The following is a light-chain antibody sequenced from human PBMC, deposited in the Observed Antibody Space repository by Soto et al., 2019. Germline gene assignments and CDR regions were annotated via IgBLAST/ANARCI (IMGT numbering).Light chain of an antibody. CDR3: QSYDSSLSGSYV. CDR1: SSNIGAGYD. CDR2: GNS. Sequence: ELTQAPSVSWGPGERVTISCTRGSSNIGAGYDVHWYQQLPGTAPKLLIYGNSNRPSGVPDRFSGSKSGTSASLAITGLQAEDEADYYCQSYDSSLSGSYVFGNGTKVTVL. V-gene: IGLV1-40*01. J-gene: IGLJ1*01.